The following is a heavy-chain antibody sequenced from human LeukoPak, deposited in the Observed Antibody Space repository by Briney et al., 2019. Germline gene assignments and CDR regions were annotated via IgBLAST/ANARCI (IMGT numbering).Heavy chain of an antibody. J-gene: IGHJ4*02. V-gene: IGHV4-34*01. CDR2: INHSGST. Sequence: SETLSLTCAVYGGSFSGCYWSWIRQPPGKGLEWIGEINHSGSTNYNPSLKSRVTISVDASKNQFSLKLSSVTAADTAVYYCARGFGLYYDSSGYYYFDYWGKGTLVTVSS. CDR3: ARGFGLYYDSSGYYYFDY. CDR1: GGSFSGCY. D-gene: IGHD3-22*01.